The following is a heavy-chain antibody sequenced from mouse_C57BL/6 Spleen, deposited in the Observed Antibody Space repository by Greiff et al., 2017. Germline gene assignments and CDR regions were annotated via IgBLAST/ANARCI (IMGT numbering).Heavy chain of an antibody. CDR3: AGCTTGRYFDD. J-gene: IGHJ1*03. Sequence: VQLQQSGAELMKPGASVKLSCKATGYTFPGYWIEWVKQRPGHGLEWIGVILPGSGSTNYNEKFKGKATFTADTSSNTAYMQLSSLTTEDSAFYSCAGCTTGRYFDDWGTGTTVTVSS. CDR2: ILPGSGST. CDR1: GYTFPGYW. D-gene: IGHD5-5*01. V-gene: IGHV1-9*01.